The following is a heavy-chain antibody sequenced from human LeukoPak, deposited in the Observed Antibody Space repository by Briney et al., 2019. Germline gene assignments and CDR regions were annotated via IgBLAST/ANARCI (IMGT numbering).Heavy chain of an antibody. D-gene: IGHD6-19*01. Sequence: PSETLSLTCTVSGGPISDYYWSWIRQPPGKGLEWIGNFFRSGNTYYNPSLKSRVTISVDTSRNQFSLILSSVTAADTAVYYCARGISSGSPGAYWGQGTLVTVSS. V-gene: IGHV4-59*04. CDR3: ARGISSGSPGAY. CDR2: FFRSGNT. J-gene: IGHJ4*02. CDR1: GGPISDYY.